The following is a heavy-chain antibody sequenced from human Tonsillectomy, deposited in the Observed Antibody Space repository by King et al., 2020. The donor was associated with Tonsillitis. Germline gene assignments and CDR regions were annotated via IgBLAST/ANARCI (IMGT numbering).Heavy chain of an antibody. Sequence: HGQLVQSGAEVKKPGASVKVSCKASGYTFTGYYMHWVRQAPGQGLEWMGWINPNSGGTTSAQRFQGRVTMTMDTSINTAYLELSRLTSDDTAVYYCARDRTGSFSWYFDLWGRGALVTVSS. CDR2: INPNSGGT. J-gene: IGHJ2*01. D-gene: IGHD1-26*01. V-gene: IGHV1-2*02. CDR1: GYTFTGYY. CDR3: ARDRTGSFSWYFDL.